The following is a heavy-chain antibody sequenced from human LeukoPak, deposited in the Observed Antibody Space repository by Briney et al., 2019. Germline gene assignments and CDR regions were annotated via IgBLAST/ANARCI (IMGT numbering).Heavy chain of an antibody. J-gene: IGHJ4*02. CDR3: ARVGRLGANVFDY. Sequence: ASVKVSCKASGYTFTGYYMHWVRQALGQGLEWMGWINPNSGGTNYAQKFQGRVTMTRDTSISTAYMELSRLRSDDTAVYYCARVGRLGANVFDYWGQGTLVTVSS. V-gene: IGHV1-2*02. D-gene: IGHD5-12*01. CDR1: GYTFTGYY. CDR2: INPNSGGT.